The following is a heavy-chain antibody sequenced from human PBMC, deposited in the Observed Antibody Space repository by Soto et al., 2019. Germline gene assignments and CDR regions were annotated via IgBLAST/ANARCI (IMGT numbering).Heavy chain of an antibody. J-gene: IGHJ6*02. D-gene: IGHD1-20*01. V-gene: IGHV2-5*01. CDR3: AHRVSPIRRYNSPNHSNMGGGMDV. Sequence: GSGPTLVNPTQTLTLTCTFSGFSLSTSGVGVGWIRQPPGKALEWLALIYWNDDKRYSPSLKSRLTITKDTSKNQVVLTMTNMDPVDTATYYCAHRVSPIRRYNSPNHSNMGGGMDVWGQGTTVTVSS. CDR1: GFSLSTSGVG. CDR2: IYWNDDK.